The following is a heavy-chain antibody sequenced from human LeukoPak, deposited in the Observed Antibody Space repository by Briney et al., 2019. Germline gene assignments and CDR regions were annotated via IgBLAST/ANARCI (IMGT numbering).Heavy chain of an antibody. V-gene: IGHV3-30*03. D-gene: IGHD3-22*01. CDR2: ISNDGSDK. CDR3: ARSSLTHDTPAYYPPDFDY. CDR1: GFTFSNYG. Sequence: PGRSLRLSCATSGFTFSNYGRHWVRPAPGKGLEWVAVISNDGSDKYYADSVKGRYTISRDNSKNTLYLQMNSLRAEDTAVFYCARSSLTHDTPAYYPPDFDYWGQGTLVTVSS. J-gene: IGHJ4*02.